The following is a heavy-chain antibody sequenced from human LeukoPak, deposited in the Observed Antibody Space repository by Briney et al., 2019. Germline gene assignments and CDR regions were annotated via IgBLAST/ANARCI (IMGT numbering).Heavy chain of an antibody. J-gene: IGHJ4*02. CDR1: GDSISSYY. V-gene: IGHV4-59*01. CDR2: IYYSGTT. Sequence: KPSETLSLTCTVSGDSISSYYWSWIRQPPGKGLEWIGYIYYSGTTNYNPSLKSRVTISVDTPKNQFSLKLSSVTAADTAVYYCARYLGYCSGGPCYSFDYWGQGTLVTVSS. D-gene: IGHD2-15*01. CDR3: ARYLGYCSGGPCYSFDY.